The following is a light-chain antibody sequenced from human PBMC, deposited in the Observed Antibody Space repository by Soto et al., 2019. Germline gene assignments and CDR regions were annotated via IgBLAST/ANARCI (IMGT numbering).Light chain of an antibody. V-gene: IGKV3-11*01. CDR2: DAS. CDR3: PQRSNWPST. J-gene: IGKJ1*01. Sequence: EILLTQSPATLSLSPGERATLSCRASQSVSSYLAWYQQKPGQAPRLLIYDASNRATGIPARFSGSGSGTDFTLTISSLEPEDFAVYYCPQRSNWPSTFGQGTKVDI. CDR1: QSVSSY.